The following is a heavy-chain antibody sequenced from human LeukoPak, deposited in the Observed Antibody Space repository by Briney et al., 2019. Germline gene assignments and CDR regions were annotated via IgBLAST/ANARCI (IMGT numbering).Heavy chain of an antibody. V-gene: IGHV4-34*01. Sequence: KTSETLSLTCTVSGGSISSYYWSWIRQPPGKGLEWIGEINHSGSTNYNPSLKSRVTISVDTSKNQFSLKLSSVTAADTAVYYCARHHTPPPVYYGSGSGSNWFDPWGQGTLVTVSS. D-gene: IGHD3-10*01. CDR3: ARHHTPPPVYYGSGSGSNWFDP. CDR1: GGSISSYY. CDR2: INHSGST. J-gene: IGHJ5*02.